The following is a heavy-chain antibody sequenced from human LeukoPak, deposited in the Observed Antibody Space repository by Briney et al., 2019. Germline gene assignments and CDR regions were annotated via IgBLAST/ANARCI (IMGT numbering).Heavy chain of an antibody. D-gene: IGHD5-24*01. V-gene: IGHV3-7*01. CDR2: IKQDGSEK. CDR3: ARARRDGYQWYLDL. J-gene: IGHJ2*01. CDR1: GFTFSSYW. Sequence: GGSLRHSCAASGFTFSSYWMNWVRQAPGKGLEWVANIKQDGSEKNYVDFVKGRFTISRDNAKNSLDLQMNSLRAEDTAVYYCARARRDGYQWYLDLCGRGTLVTVSS.